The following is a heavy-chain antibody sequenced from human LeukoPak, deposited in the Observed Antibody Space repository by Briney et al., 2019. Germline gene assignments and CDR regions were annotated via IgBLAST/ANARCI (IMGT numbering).Heavy chain of an antibody. CDR3: ARDSSRGYAADY. CDR1: GFAFSIYH. D-gene: IGHD5-12*01. CDR2: ISAGNRAI. J-gene: IGHJ4*02. V-gene: IGHV3-48*04. Sequence: PGGSLRLSCAASGFAFSIYHMNWVRQAPGQGLEWVSYISAGNRAIYYADSVKGRFTISRDDAKNSVYLQMNSLRAEDTAVYYCARDSSRGYAADYWGQGTLVTVSS.